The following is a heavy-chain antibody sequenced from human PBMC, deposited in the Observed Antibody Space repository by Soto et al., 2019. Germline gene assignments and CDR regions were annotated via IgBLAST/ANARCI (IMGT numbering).Heavy chain of an antibody. V-gene: IGHV3-21*01. CDR1: GFTFSSYS. CDR3: ARGPRGGSLSHIDY. Sequence: EVQLVESGGGLVKPGGSLRLSFAASGFTFSSYSMNWFRQAPGKGLEWVSSISSSSSYIYYEDSVKGRFTISRDNAKNSLYLQMNSLRAEDTAVYYCARGPRGGSLSHIDYWGQGTLVTVSS. CDR2: ISSSSSYI. J-gene: IGHJ4*02. D-gene: IGHD6-25*01.